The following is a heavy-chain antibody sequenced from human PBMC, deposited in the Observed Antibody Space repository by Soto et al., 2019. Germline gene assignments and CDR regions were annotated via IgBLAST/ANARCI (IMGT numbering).Heavy chain of an antibody. D-gene: IGHD2-15*01. CDR3: ARGRRMDYYGMDV. Sequence: PGGSLRLSCAASGFTFSSYEMNWVRHAPGKGLEWVSYISSSGSTIYYADSVKGRFTISRDNAKNSLYLQMNSLRAEDTAVYYCARGRRMDYYGMDVWGQGTTVTVSS. J-gene: IGHJ6*02. CDR2: ISSSGSTI. CDR1: GFTFSSYE. V-gene: IGHV3-48*03.